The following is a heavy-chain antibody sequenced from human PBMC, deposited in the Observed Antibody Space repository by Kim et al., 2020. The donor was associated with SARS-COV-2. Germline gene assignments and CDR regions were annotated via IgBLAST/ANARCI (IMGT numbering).Heavy chain of an antibody. CDR2: IVVGSGNT. D-gene: IGHD3-22*01. CDR1: GFTFTSSA. CDR3: AAIHYPPTYYYDSSGYYSTEYFDY. J-gene: IGHJ4*02. V-gene: IGHV1-58*01. Sequence: SVKVSCKASGFTFTSSAVQWVRQARGQRLEWIGWIVVGSGNTNYAQKFQERVTITRDMSTSTAYMELSSLRSEDTAVYYCAAIHYPPTYYYDSSGYYSTEYFDYWGQGTLVTVSS.